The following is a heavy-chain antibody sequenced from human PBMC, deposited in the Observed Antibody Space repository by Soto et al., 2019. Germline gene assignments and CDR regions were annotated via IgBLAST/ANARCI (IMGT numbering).Heavy chain of an antibody. CDR2: ISGSGGST. V-gene: IGHV3-23*01. D-gene: IGHD6-6*01. J-gene: IGHJ4*02. Sequence: EVQLLESGGGLVQPGGSLRLSCAASGFTFSRYAMSWVRQAPGKGLEWVSAISGSGGSTYYADSVKGRFTISRDNSKNTLYLQKNSLSAEDTAVYYCAKQVGISSWGGGDFDYWGQGTLVTVSS. CDR1: GFTFSRYA. CDR3: AKQVGISSWGGGDFDY.